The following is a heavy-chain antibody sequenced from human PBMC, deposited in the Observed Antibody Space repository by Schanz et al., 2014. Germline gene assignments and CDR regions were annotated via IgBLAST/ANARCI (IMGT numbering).Heavy chain of an antibody. CDR2: ISAYNGNT. CDR1: RYTFNTYG. CDR3: ARDRRRYCSTASCLHDNWFDP. V-gene: IGHV1-18*01. Sequence: QGQLVQSGPEVKEPGASVKVSCEASRYTFNTYGLNWVRQAPGQGLEWMGWISAYNGNTNYAQKLQGRVTMTTDTSTSTSYMELTSLRSDDTAVYYCARDRRRYCSTASCLHDNWFDPWGQGTLVIVSS. J-gene: IGHJ5*02. D-gene: IGHD2-2*01.